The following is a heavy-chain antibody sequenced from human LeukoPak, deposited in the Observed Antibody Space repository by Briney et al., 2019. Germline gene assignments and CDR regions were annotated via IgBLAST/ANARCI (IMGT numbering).Heavy chain of an antibody. CDR1: GFSVGSNY. D-gene: IGHD2-21*02. Sequence: PGGSLRLSCAASGFSVGSNYMAWGRPAPGKGLGWVSIFYSDYTTFYADSVKGRFTISREISKNTVDLQMHGLRADDTAVYYCASATFCTGDCYAFFDHWGQGILVTVSS. V-gene: IGHV3-53*05. CDR2: FYSDYTT. CDR3: ASATFCTGDCYAFFDH. J-gene: IGHJ4*02.